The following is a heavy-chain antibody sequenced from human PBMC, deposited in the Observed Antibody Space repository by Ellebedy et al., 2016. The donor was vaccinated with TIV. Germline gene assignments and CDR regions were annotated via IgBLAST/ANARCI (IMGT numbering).Heavy chain of an antibody. D-gene: IGHD3-22*01. CDR3: ARGYPNYFDASGYWTNWVDP. Sequence: MPSETLSLTCTVSGDSISRDYYWSWIRQSPGKGLEWNGSIYYSGTTYSSPSFKSRLTMSVDTSKSQFSLRLSFVTAADTAVYFCARGYPNYFDASGYWTNWVDPWGQGTLVAVSS. V-gene: IGHV4-30-4*01. CDR1: GDSISRDYY. J-gene: IGHJ5*02. CDR2: IYYSGTT.